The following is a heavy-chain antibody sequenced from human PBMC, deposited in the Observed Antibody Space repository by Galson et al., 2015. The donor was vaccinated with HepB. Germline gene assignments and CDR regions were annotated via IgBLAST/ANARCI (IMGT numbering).Heavy chain of an antibody. Sequence: SVKVSCKASGYTFTVNGISWVRQAPGQGLEWMGWISANSGDTKYAQNIQGRVTLTSNTSTSTAYLELRSLRPDDTATYYCARDRDYRFDYWGQGTLVTVSS. CDR2: ISANSGDT. CDR3: ARDRDYRFDY. D-gene: IGHD4/OR15-4a*01. V-gene: IGHV1-18*04. CDR1: GYTFTVNG. J-gene: IGHJ4*02.